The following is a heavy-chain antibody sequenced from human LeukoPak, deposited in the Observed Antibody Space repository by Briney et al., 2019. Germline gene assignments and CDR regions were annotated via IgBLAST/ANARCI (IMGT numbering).Heavy chain of an antibody. V-gene: IGHV3-48*03. CDR2: ISSNGSTI. CDR1: GFIFSSYE. Sequence: GGSLRFSCAASGFIFSSYEMNLVRQAPGKGLELVSYISSNGSTIYYADSVKGRFTISRDNAKNSLYLQMNSLRAEDTAVYYCAREYAADYWGQATLVTVSS. CDR3: AREYAADY. J-gene: IGHJ4*02.